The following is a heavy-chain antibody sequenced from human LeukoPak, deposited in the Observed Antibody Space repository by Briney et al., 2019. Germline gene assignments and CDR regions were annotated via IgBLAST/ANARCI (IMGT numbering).Heavy chain of an antibody. CDR1: GSTFSSYS. Sequence: PGGSLRLSCAASGSTFSSYSMNWVRQAPGKGLEWVSSISSSSSYIYYADSVKGRFTISRDNAKNSLYLQMNSLRAEDTAVYYCARSWLVYCWYYGLDVWGQGTTVTVSS. V-gene: IGHV3-21*01. D-gene: IGHD5-18*01. CDR2: ISSSSSYI. J-gene: IGHJ6*02. CDR3: ARSWLVYCWYYGLDV.